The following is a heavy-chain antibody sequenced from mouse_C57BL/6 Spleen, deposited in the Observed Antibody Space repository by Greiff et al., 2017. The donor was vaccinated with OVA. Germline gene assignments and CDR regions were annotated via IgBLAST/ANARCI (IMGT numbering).Heavy chain of an antibody. CDR2: ISSGSSTI. CDR3: ARGYYYGSSYEDWYFDV. Sequence: EVHLVESGGGLVKPGGSLKLSCAASGFTFSDYGMHWVRQAPEKGLEWVAYISSGSSTIYYADTVKGRFTISRDNAKNTRFLQMTSLRSEDTAMYYCARGYYYGSSYEDWYFDVWGTGTTVTVSS. D-gene: IGHD1-1*01. CDR1: GFTFSDYG. J-gene: IGHJ1*03. V-gene: IGHV5-17*01.